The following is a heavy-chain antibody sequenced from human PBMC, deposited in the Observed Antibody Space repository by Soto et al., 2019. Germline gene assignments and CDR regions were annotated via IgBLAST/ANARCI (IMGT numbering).Heavy chain of an antibody. CDR3: GVSSSWYGAFDY. Sequence: GGSLRLSCAASGFTFDDYTMHWVRQAPGKGLEWVSLISWDGGSTYYADSVKGRFTISRDNSKNSLYLQMNSLRTEDTALYYCGVSSSWYGAFDYWGQGTLVTVSS. V-gene: IGHV3-43*01. CDR1: GFTFDDYT. D-gene: IGHD6-13*01. CDR2: ISWDGGST. J-gene: IGHJ4*02.